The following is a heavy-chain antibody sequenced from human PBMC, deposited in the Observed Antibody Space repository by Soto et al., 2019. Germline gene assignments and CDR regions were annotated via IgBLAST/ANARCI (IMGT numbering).Heavy chain of an antibody. CDR1: GYTFTSYD. D-gene: IGHD2-15*01. CDR3: ARVGLDCSGGSCYSLSNYYYYGMDV. V-gene: IGHV1-69*13. Sequence: SVKVSCKASGYTFTSYDINWVRQAPGQGLEWMGGIIPIFGTANYAQKFQGRVTITADESTSTAYMELSSLRSEDTAVYYCARVGLDCSGGSCYSLSNYYYYGMDVWGQGTTVTVSS. CDR2: IIPIFGTA. J-gene: IGHJ6*02.